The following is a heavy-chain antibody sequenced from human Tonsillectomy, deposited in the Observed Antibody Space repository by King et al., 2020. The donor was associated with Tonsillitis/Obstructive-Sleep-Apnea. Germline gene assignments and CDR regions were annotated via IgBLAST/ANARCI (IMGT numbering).Heavy chain of an antibody. D-gene: IGHD3-22*01. CDR1: GASIRGQY. CDR2: IHSSGDT. V-gene: IGHV4-59*08. J-gene: IGHJ6*02. Sequence: QLQESGPGLVKPSETLSLTCSVSGASIRGQYWTWIRQPPGKGLESIAYIHSSGDTNYNPSLKSRVTLSVDTSRNLFSLRLISVTAADTAVYYCARREVVVTFGGMDVWGPGTTVTVSS. CDR3: ARREVVVTFGGMDV.